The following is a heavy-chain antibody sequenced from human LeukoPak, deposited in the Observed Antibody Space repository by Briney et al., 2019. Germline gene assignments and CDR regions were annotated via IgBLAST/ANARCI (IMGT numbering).Heavy chain of an antibody. D-gene: IGHD3-10*01. J-gene: IGHJ6*02. Sequence: GGSLRLSCAASGFTFSSYAMSWVRQAPGKGLEWVSAISGSGGSTYYADSVKGRFTISRDNSKNTLYLQMNSLRAEDTAVYYCAKPGLWAFSVSVGRFHYGMDVWGQGTTVTVSS. CDR1: GFTFSSYA. V-gene: IGHV3-23*01. CDR3: AKPGLWAFSVSVGRFHYGMDV. CDR2: ISGSGGST.